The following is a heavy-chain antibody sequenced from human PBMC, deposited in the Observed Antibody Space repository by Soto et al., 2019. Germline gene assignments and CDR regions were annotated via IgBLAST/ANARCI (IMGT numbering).Heavy chain of an antibody. CDR3: GVRDPFDIVSAYDR. CDR1: GGSISSNKW. V-gene: IGHV4-4*02. J-gene: IGHJ4*02. Sequence: QVQLHESGPGLVKPSGTLSLNCTVSGGSISSNKWWSWVRQPPGKGLEWMGEIYHSGTTYSKPSLNSRHTTSVDKSHNHFSLMLTSVTAADTAVYYCGVRDPFDIVSAYDRWSQGALVTVSS. D-gene: IGHD3-16*01. CDR2: IYHSGTT.